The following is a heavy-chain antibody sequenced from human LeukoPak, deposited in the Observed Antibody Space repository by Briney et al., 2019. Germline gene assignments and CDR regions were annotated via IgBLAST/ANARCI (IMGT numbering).Heavy chain of an antibody. J-gene: IGHJ4*02. D-gene: IGHD6-19*01. Sequence: GGSLRLSCAASGFTFSSYSMNWVRQAPGKGLEWVSVIYSGGSTYYADSVKGRFTISRDNSKNTLYLQMNSLRAEDTAVYYCARHTPGYSSGWTFDYWGQGTLVTVSS. CDR2: IYSGGST. CDR3: ARHTPGYSSGWTFDY. CDR1: GFTFSSYS. V-gene: IGHV3-66*04.